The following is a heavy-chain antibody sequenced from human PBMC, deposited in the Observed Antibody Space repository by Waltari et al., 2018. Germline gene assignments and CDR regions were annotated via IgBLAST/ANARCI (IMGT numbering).Heavy chain of an antibody. V-gene: IGHV4-38-2*02. CDR2: IYHSGNA. CDR1: GFSISSGYY. Sequence: HLHESGPGLVKPSETLSLTCIVSGFSISSGYYWGWVRQPPGKGLEWIGSIYHSGNAYYNPSLASRVTISVDPSSNQFSLKVRSVTAADTAVYYCARLDYGDNEPLDYWGQGTLVTVSS. CDR3: ARLDYGDNEPLDY. D-gene: IGHD4-17*01. J-gene: IGHJ4*02.